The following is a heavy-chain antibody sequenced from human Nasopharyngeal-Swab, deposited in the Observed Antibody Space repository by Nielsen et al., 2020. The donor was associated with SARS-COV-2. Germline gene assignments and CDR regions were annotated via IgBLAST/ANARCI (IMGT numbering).Heavy chain of an antibody. CDR3: ARDHSYYDSNGYYFDY. D-gene: IGHD3-22*01. CDR1: GGSISSYY. J-gene: IGHJ4*02. V-gene: IGHV4-59*01. Sequence: SETLSLTCTVSGGSISSYYWSWIRQPPGKGLEWIGYIYYSGSTNYNPSLKSRVTISVDTSKNQFSLKLSSVTAAETAVYYCARDHSYYDSNGYYFDYWAWEPWSPSPQ. CDR2: IYYSGST.